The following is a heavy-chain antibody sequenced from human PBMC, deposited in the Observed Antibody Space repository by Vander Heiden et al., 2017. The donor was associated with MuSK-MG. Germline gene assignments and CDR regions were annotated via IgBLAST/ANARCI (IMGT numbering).Heavy chain of an antibody. CDR2: IYQSGST. CDR3: ASRVLRYFDLLEDYYGMDV. Sequence: QVQLQESGPGLVKPSETLSLTCTVSGYSISSGYYWGWIRQPPGKGLEWIGSIYQSGSTYYNPSLKSRVTISVDTSKNQFSLKLSSVTAADTAVYYCASRVLRYFDLLEDYYGMDVWCDGPTV. CDR1: GYSISSGYY. V-gene: IGHV4-38-2*02. D-gene: IGHD3-9*01. J-gene: IGHJ6*02.